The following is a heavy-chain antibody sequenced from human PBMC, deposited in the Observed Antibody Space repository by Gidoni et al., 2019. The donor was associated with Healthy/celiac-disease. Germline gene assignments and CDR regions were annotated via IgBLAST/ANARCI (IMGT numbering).Heavy chain of an antibody. Sequence: EVQLVESGGGLVQPGGSLRLSCAASGFTFSSYSMNWVRQAPGKGLEWGSYISSSSSTIYYADYVKGRFTISRDNAKNSLYLQMNSLRAEDTAVYYCARGYSSRHRYLDYWGQGTLVTVSS. CDR3: ARGYSSRHRYLDY. CDR2: ISSSSSTI. J-gene: IGHJ4*02. CDR1: GFTFSSYS. V-gene: IGHV3-48*01. D-gene: IGHD6-13*01.